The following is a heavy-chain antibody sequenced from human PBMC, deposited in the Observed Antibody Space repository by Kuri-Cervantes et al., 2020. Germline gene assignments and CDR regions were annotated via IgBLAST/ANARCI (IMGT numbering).Heavy chain of an antibody. CDR3: ARAHYYGSGSLSWFDP. Sequence: LSLTCAASGFTFDDYAMHWVRQAPGKGLEWVSGISWNSGSIGYADSVKGRFTISRDNAKNSLYLQMNSLRAEDTAVYYCARAHYYGSGSLSWFDPWGQGTLVTVSS. CDR1: GFTFDDYA. J-gene: IGHJ5*02. CDR2: ISWNSGSI. D-gene: IGHD3-10*01. V-gene: IGHV3-9*01.